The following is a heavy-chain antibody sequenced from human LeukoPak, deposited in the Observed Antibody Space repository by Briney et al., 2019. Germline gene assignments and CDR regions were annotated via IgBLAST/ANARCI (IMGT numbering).Heavy chain of an antibody. D-gene: IGHD3-22*01. V-gene: IGHV4-34*01. CDR2: INHSGST. J-gene: IGHJ2*01. CDR1: GGSFSGYY. Sequence: SETLSLTCAVYGGSFSGYYWSWIRQPPGKGLEWIGEINHSGSTNYNPSLKSRVTISVDTSKNQFSLKLSSVTAADTAVYYCARGKPSGSGYYWYFDLWGRGTLVTVSS. CDR3: ARGKPSGSGYYWYFDL.